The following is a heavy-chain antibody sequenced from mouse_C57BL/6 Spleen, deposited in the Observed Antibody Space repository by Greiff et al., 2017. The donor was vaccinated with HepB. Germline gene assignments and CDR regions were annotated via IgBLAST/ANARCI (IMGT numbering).Heavy chain of an antibody. V-gene: IGHV1-26*01. D-gene: IGHD2-2*01. CDR2: INPNNGGT. J-gene: IGHJ1*03. CDR1: GYTFTDYY. Sequence: EVQLQQSGPELVKPGASVKISCKASGYTFTDYYMNWVKQSHGKSLEWIGDINPNNGGTSYNQKFKGKATLTVDKSSSTAYMELRSLTSEDSAVYYCARPYGYDDWYFDVWGTGTTVTVSS. CDR3: ARPYGYDDWYFDV.